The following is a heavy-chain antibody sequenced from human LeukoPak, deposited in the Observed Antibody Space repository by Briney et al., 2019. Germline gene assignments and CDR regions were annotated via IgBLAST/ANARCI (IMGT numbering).Heavy chain of an antibody. Sequence: SVKVSCKASGGTFSSYTISWVRQAPGQGLEWMGRIIPILGIANYAQKFQGRVTITADKSTSTAYMELSSLRSEDTAVYYCARANNKYYDFWSGYPDALDIWGQGTMVTVSS. V-gene: IGHV1-69*02. CDR2: IIPILGIA. J-gene: IGHJ3*02. D-gene: IGHD3-3*01. CDR3: ARANNKYYDFWSGYPDALDI. CDR1: GGTFSSYT.